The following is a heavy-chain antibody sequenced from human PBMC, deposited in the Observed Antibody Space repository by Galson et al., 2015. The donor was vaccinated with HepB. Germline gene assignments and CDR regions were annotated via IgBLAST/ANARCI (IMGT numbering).Heavy chain of an antibody. CDR1: GFIFSSFG. V-gene: IGHV3-33*01. CDR2: LWSAGSSK. J-gene: IGHJ4*02. Sequence: SLRPGCAASGFIFSSFGMHWVRQGPGKGLEWVGVLWSAGSSKYNAALVKGRFTIPRDNSTDTVYLRMNSLRVEDTAVYYCARVGPYASSGMDYWGQGTLVTVSS. D-gene: IGHD6-25*01. CDR3: ARVGPYASSGMDY.